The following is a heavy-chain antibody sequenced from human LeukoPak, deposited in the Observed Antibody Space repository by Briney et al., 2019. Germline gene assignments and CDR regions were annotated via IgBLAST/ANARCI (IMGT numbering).Heavy chain of an antibody. CDR2: INHSGST. Sequence: PSETLSLTCAVYGGSFSGYYWSWIRQPPGKGLEWIGEINHSGSTNYNPSLKSRVTISVDTSKNQFSLKLSSVTAADTAVYYCARRLGGSYYNPPKWFDPWGQGTLVTVSS. D-gene: IGHD1-26*01. V-gene: IGHV4-34*01. CDR3: ARRLGGSYYNPPKWFDP. CDR1: GGSFSGYY. J-gene: IGHJ5*02.